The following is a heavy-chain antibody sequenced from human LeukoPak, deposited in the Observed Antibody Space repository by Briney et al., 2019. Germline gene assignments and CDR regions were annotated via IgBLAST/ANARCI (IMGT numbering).Heavy chain of an antibody. J-gene: IGHJ4*02. V-gene: IGHV3-21*01. CDR2: ISSSSSYI. D-gene: IGHD5-24*01. Sequence: GGSLTLSCAASGLTFSSYSMNWVRQAPGKGLEGVSSISSSSSYIYYADSVKGRFTISRDNAKNSLYLQMNSLRAEDTAVYYCARDLVGYNSDYWGQGTLVTVSS. CDR1: GLTFSSYS. CDR3: ARDLVGYNSDY.